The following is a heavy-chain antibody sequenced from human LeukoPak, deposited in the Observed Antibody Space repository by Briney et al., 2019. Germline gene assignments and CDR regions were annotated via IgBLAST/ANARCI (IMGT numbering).Heavy chain of an antibody. CDR3: ARYSALYLPFDY. CDR1: GYTFTGYY. CDR2: INPNSGGT. Sequence: ASVKVSCKASGYTFTGYYMHWVRQAPGQGLEWMGWINPNSGGTNYAQKFQGGVTMTRDTSISTAYMELSRLRSDDTAVYYCARYSALYLPFDYWGQGTLVTVSS. J-gene: IGHJ4*02. V-gene: IGHV1-2*02. D-gene: IGHD2-8*01.